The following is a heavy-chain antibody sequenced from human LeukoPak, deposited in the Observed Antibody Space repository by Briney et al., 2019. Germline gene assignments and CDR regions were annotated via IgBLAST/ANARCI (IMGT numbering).Heavy chain of an antibody. CDR2: INTYNGNT. CDR1: GYTFTNYG. J-gene: IGHJ4*02. Sequence: GASVKVSCKASGYTFTNYGISSVRQAPGQGLEWMGRINTYNGNTNYAQKFQGRVTMTTDTSTSAAYMELRSLRSDDTAVYSCARDKGSTWYGEYFDYWGQGTLVTVSS. D-gene: IGHD6-13*01. CDR3: ARDKGSTWYGEYFDY. V-gene: IGHV1-18*01.